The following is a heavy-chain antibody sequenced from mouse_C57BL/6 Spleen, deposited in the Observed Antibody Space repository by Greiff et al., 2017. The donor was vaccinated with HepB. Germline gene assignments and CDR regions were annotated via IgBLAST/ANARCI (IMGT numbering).Heavy chain of an antibody. Sequence: VQLQQPGAELVKPGASVKLSCTASGYTFTSYWMHWVKQRPGQGLEWIGMIHHNSGSTNYNEKFKSKATLTVDKSSSTAYMQLSILTSEDAAVYYCARNLVDYWGQGTSVTVSS. CDR1: GYTFTSYW. V-gene: IGHV1-64*01. J-gene: IGHJ4*01. CDR3: ARNLVDY. CDR2: IHHNSGST.